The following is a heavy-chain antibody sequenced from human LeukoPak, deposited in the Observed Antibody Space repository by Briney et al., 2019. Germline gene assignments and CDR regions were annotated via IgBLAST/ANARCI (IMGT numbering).Heavy chain of an antibody. V-gene: IGHV3-30*03. CDR2: ISYDGSNK. CDR3: ARDGGDRLY. Sequence: PGGSLRLSCAASGFTFSSYGMHWVRQAPGKGLEWVAVISYDGSNKYYADSVKGRFTISRDNSKNSLYLQMNSLRAEDTAVYYCARDGGDRLYWGQGTLVTVSS. CDR1: GFTFSSYG. D-gene: IGHD2-21*02. J-gene: IGHJ4*02.